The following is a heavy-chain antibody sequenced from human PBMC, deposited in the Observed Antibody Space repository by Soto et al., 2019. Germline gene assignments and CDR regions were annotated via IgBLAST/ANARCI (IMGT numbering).Heavy chain of an antibody. D-gene: IGHD3-9*01. Sequence: PGGSLRLSCAASGFTFSSFGMHWVRQAPGKGLEWVAVISYDGSNKHYADSVKGRFTISRDNSKNTLYLQMNSLRVEDTAVYYCAKGTYGDILTGLDYWGQGTLVTVSS. CDR3: AKGTYGDILTGLDY. CDR1: GFTFSSFG. V-gene: IGHV3-30*18. J-gene: IGHJ4*02. CDR2: ISYDGSNK.